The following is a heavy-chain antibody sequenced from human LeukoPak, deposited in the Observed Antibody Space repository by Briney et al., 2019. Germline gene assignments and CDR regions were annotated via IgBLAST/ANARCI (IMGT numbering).Heavy chain of an antibody. CDR3: ARGHRLIAAAGTVGYYYYGMDV. CDR2: INHSGST. CDR1: GGSISSYY. V-gene: IGHV4-34*01. J-gene: IGHJ6*02. D-gene: IGHD6-13*01. Sequence: PSETLSLTCTVSGGSISSYYWSWIRQPPGKGLEWIGEINHSGSTNYNPSLKSRVTISVDTSKNQFSLKLSSVTAADTAVYYCARGHRLIAAAGTVGYYYYGMDVWGQGTTVTVSS.